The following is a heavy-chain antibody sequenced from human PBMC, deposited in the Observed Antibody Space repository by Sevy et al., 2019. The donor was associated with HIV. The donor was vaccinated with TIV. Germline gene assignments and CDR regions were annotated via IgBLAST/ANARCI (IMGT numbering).Heavy chain of an antibody. CDR3: ASEPYHLAYCGGDCYPFDP. CDR2: ISSSGSTI. D-gene: IGHD2-21*02. Sequence: GGSLRLSCAASGFTFSDYYMSWIRQAPGKGLGWVSYISSSGSTIYYADSVKGRFTISRDNAKNSLYLQMNSLRAEDTAVYYCASEPYHLAYCGGDCYPFDPWGQGTLVTVSS. J-gene: IGHJ5*02. CDR1: GFTFSDYY. V-gene: IGHV3-11*01.